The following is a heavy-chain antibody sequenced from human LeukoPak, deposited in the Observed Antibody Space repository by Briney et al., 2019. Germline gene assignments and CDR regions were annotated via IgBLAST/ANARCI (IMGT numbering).Heavy chain of an antibody. J-gene: IGHJ4*02. V-gene: IGHV3-53*01. D-gene: IGHD1-26*01. CDR2: IYSGGST. CDR3: ARGDLGAAFDY. CDR1: GGSFSGYY. Sequence: KTSETLSLTCAVYGGSFSGYYWSWVRQAPGKGLEWVSVIYSGGSTYYADSVKGRFTISRDNSKNTLYLQMNSLRAEDTAVYYCARGDLGAAFDYWGQGTLVTVSS.